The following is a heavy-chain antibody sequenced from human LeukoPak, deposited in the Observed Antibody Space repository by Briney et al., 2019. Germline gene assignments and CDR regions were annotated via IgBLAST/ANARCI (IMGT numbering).Heavy chain of an antibody. V-gene: IGHV4-39*01. Sequence: PSETLSLTCTVSGGSISSSSYYWGWIRQPPGKGLEWIGSIYYSGSTYYNPSLKSRVTISVYTSKNQFSLKLSSVTAADTAVYYCARQDAVVAATIIHYFDYWGQGTLVTVSS. D-gene: IGHD2-15*01. CDR2: IYYSGST. CDR1: GGSISSSSYY. J-gene: IGHJ4*02. CDR3: ARQDAVVAATIIHYFDY.